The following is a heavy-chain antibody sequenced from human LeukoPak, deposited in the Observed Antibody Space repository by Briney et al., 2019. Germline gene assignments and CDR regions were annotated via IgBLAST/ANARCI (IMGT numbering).Heavy chain of an antibody. CDR3: ARGYCSSTSCLRDYYGMDV. J-gene: IGHJ6*02. Sequence: PSETLSLTCTVSGDSISGYYWSWIRQPAGKGLEWIGRIYTSGSTNYNPSLKSRVTMSVDTSENQFSLKLSSVTAADTAVYYCARGYCSSTSCLRDYYGMDVWGQGTTVTVSS. CDR1: GDSISGYY. V-gene: IGHV4-4*07. D-gene: IGHD2-2*01. CDR2: IYTSGST.